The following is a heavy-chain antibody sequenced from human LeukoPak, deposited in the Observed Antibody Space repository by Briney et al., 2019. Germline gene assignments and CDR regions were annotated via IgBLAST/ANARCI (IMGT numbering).Heavy chain of an antibody. CDR1: GFTFSSYW. CDR3: ARAAGGLYYDSSGYFDY. J-gene: IGHJ4*02. Sequence: GGSLRLSCAASGFTFSSYWMHWVRQAPGKGLVWVSRINSDGSSTSYADSVKGRFTISRDNAKNTLYLQMNSLRAEDTAVYYCARAAGGLYYDSSGYFDYWGQGTLVTVSS. D-gene: IGHD3-22*01. CDR2: INSDGSST. V-gene: IGHV3-74*01.